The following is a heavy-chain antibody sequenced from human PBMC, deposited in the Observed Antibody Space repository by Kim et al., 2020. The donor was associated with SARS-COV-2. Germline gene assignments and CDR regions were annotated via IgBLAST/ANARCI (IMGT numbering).Heavy chain of an antibody. CDR3: ARVKQEGIQHLVTYNWFDP. CDR2: ISAYNGNT. CDR1: GYTFTSYG. V-gene: IGHV1-18*01. Sequence: ASVKVSCKASGYTFTSYGISWVRQAPGQGLEWMGWISAYNGNTNYAQKLQGRVTMTTDTSTSTAYMELRSLRSDDTAVYYCARVKQEGIQHLVTYNWFDPWGQGTLVTVSS. J-gene: IGHJ5*02. D-gene: IGHD6-13*01.